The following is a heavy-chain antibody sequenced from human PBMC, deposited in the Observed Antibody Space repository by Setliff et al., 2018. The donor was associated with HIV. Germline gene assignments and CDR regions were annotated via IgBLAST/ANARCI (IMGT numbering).Heavy chain of an antibody. CDR1: GFIFSSYA. V-gene: IGHV3-23*01. CDR3: ARLPQDVRSSIDF. J-gene: IGHJ4*02. D-gene: IGHD6-6*01. CDR2: LSGSGGSP. Sequence: GGSLRLSCAASGFIFSSYAMSWVRQAPGKGLEWVSTLSGSGGSPFYADSVKGRFTISRDNSKKTLFLQMNSLRAEDTAVYYCARLPQDVRSSIDFWGQGTLVTSPQ.